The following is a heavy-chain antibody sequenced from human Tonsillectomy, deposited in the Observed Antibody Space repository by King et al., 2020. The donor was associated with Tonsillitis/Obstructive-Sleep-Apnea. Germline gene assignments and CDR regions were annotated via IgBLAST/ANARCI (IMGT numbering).Heavy chain of an antibody. V-gene: IGHV1-46*01. Sequence: VQLVESGAEVKKPGASVKVSCKASGYTFTSYYIHWVRQAPGQGLEWMGTINTSGGSTSYAQKVQGRVTMTRDTSTSTVYMELSSLRSEDTAVYYCASLAAAPIDYWGQGTLVTVSS. J-gene: IGHJ4*02. CDR2: INTSGGST. CDR1: GYTFTSYY. D-gene: IGHD6-13*01. CDR3: ASLAAAPIDY.